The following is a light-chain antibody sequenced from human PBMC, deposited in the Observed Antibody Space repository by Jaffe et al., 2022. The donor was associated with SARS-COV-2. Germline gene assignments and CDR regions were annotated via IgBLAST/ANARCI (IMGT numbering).Light chain of an antibody. Sequence: QSALTQSASVSGSPGQSITISCTGTTSDVGAYDFVSWYQQHPGKAPKLMIFDVSIRPSGVSNRFSGSKSGNTASLTISGLQAEDEADYYCCSYRNSGSWVFGGGTKLTVL. CDR1: TSDVGAYDF. J-gene: IGLJ3*02. CDR3: CSYRNSGSWV. V-gene: IGLV2-14*03. CDR2: DVS.